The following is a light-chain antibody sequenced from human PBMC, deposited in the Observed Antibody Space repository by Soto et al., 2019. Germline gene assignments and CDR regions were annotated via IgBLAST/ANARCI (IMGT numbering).Light chain of an antibody. CDR3: QQSYSTPYT. V-gene: IGKV1-39*01. CDR2: TAS. J-gene: IGKJ2*01. CDR1: QTISSY. Sequence: DIQMTQSPSSLSASVGDRVTITCRLSQTISSYLNWFQQKPGKAPKLLIYTASRLQSGVPSRFSGSGSGTDFTLTISSLQPEDFATYYCQQSYSTPYTFGQGTKLEIK.